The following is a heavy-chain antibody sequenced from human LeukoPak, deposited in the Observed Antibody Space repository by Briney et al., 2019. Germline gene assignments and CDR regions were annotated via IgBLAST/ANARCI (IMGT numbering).Heavy chain of an antibody. CDR1: GFTFSSFW. D-gene: IGHD1-26*01. V-gene: IGHV3-7*01. CDR3: ATDSRIVGATGASDI. CDR2: IKQDGSEK. J-gene: IGHJ3*02. Sequence: PGGSLRLSCAASGFTFSSFWMSWVHQAPGKGLEWVANIKQDGSEKHYVDSVKGRFTISRDNAKNSLYLQMNSLRAEDTAVYYCATDSRIVGATGASDIWGQGTMVTVSS.